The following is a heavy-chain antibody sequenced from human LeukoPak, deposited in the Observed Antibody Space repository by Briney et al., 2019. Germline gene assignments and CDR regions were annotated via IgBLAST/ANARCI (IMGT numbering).Heavy chain of an antibody. V-gene: IGHV3-30*02. CDR3: ARAPSAASYYDILTGYYKWYYYYGMDV. Sequence: GGSLRLSCAASGFTFSSYGMHWVRQAPGKGLEWVAFIRYDGSNKYYADSVKGRFTISRDNSKNTLYLQMNSLRAEDTAVYYCARAPSAASYYDILTGYYKWYYYYGMDVWGQGTTVTVSS. CDR1: GFTFSSYG. D-gene: IGHD3-9*01. J-gene: IGHJ6*02. CDR2: IRYDGSNK.